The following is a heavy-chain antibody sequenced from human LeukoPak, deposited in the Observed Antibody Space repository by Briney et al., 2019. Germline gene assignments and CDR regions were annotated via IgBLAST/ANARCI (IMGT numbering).Heavy chain of an antibody. CDR2: IYHSGST. D-gene: IGHD2-2*02. Sequence: PSETLPLTCTVSGGSISSSSYYWGWIRQPPGKGLEWIGSIYHSGSTYYNPSLKSRVTISVDTSKNQFSLKLSSVTAADTAVYYCASLNIPAAIAPQFDPWGQGTLVTVSS. V-gene: IGHV4-39*01. J-gene: IGHJ5*02. CDR1: GGSISSSSYY. CDR3: ASLNIPAAIAPQFDP.